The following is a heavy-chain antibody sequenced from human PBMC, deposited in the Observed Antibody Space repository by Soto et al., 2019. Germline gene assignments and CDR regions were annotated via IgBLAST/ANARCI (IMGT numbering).Heavy chain of an antibody. J-gene: IGHJ4*02. V-gene: IGHV4-4*07. CDR1: CASITGSFF. Sequence: LSLTCTVSCASITGSFFWSWIRQPAGKGLEWIGRFSLSGTTNYNPSLRSRVTMSADVSKNQFSLRLTSVTAADTALYYCARGMTPPGAPAWYYFDSWGQGTLVTVSS. CDR2: FSLSGTT. CDR3: ARGMTPPGAPAWYYFDS. D-gene: IGHD2-8*02.